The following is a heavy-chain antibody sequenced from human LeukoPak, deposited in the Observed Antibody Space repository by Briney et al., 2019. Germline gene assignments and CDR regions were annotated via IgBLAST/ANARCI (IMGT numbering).Heavy chain of an antibody. Sequence: PSETLSLTCTVSGGSISSYYWSWIRQPPGKGLEWIGYIYSTGSTDYNPSLRSRVTMSVDTSKNQFSLKLNSVTAADTAVYYCAKLGGGYCSGTSCYGYYYYYMDVWGKGTTVTVSS. V-gene: IGHV4-59*12. CDR1: GGSISSYY. D-gene: IGHD2-2*03. J-gene: IGHJ6*03. CDR3: AKLGGGYCSGTSCYGYYYYYMDV. CDR2: IYSTGST.